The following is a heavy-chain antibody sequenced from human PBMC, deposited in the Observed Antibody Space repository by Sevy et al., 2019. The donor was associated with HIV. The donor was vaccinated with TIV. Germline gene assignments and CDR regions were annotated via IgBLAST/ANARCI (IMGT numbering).Heavy chain of an antibody. D-gene: IGHD2-21*01. CDR2: ISSSSSNT. Sequence: GGSLRLSCTASGFTFSDYYMSWIRQASGKGLEWVSYISSSSSNTNYADSVKGRFTISRDNAKNSLYLQMNSLRAEDTAVYYCARVGSGDRDGACDIWGQGTMVTVSS. CDR1: GFTFSDYY. J-gene: IGHJ3*02. V-gene: IGHV3-11*05. CDR3: ARVGSGDRDGACDI.